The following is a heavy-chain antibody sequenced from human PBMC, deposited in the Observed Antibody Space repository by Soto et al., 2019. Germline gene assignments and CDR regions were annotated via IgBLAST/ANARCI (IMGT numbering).Heavy chain of an antibody. Sequence: QVQLVESGGGVVQPGRALRLSCVASGFTFGVSPMHWVRKAPGKGLEWVAVVSSDGSDEYYTDSVKGRFTISRDNSKDTLYLQMNILTPDDTAGYFCARGKGAAWYYFDFWGQGALVTVSS. CDR1: GFTFGVSP. V-gene: IGHV3-30-3*01. CDR3: ARGKGAAWYYFDF. J-gene: IGHJ4*02. CDR2: VSSDGSDE. D-gene: IGHD2-15*01.